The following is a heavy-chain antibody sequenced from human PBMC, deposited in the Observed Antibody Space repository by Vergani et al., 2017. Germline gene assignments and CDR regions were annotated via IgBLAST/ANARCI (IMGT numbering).Heavy chain of an antibody. J-gene: IGHJ4*02. V-gene: IGHV3-21*01. Sequence: EVQLVESGGGLVKPGGSLRLSCAASGFTFSSYSMNWVRQAPGKGLEWVSSISSSSSYIYYADTVKGRCTISRDNAKNSLYLQMNSLRAEETAVYYCAREEYYDFWSGYYSGHGDYWGQGTLVTVSS. CDR1: GFTFSSYS. D-gene: IGHD3-3*01. CDR3: AREEYYDFWSGYYSGHGDY. CDR2: ISSSSSYI.